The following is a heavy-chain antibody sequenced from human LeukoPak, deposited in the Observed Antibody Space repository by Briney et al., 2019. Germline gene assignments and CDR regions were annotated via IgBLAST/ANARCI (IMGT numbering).Heavy chain of an antibody. CDR3: AKAGCSSTSCYRGYYYYYMDV. D-gene: IGHD2-2*02. CDR2: IRYDGSNK. Sequence: PGGSLRLSCAASGFTFSSYGMHWVRQAPGKGLEWVAFIRYDGSNKYYADSVKGRFTISRDNSKNTLYLQMNNLRAEDTAVYYCAKAGCSSTSCYRGYYYYYMDVWGKGTTVTVSS. J-gene: IGHJ6*03. V-gene: IGHV3-30*02. CDR1: GFTFSSYG.